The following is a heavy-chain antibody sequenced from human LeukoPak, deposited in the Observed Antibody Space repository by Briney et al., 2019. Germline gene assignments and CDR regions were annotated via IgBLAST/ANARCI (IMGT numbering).Heavy chain of an antibody. D-gene: IGHD2-2*01. Sequence: GRSLRLSCAASGFTFSSYGMHWVRQAPGKGLEWVAVIWYDGSNKYYADSVKGRFTISRDNSKNTLYLQMNSLRAEDTAVYYCAGGNQLRRDYYYYGMDVWGKGTTVTVSS. CDR3: AGGNQLRRDYYYYGMDV. J-gene: IGHJ6*04. CDR1: GFTFSSYG. V-gene: IGHV3-33*01. CDR2: IWYDGSNK.